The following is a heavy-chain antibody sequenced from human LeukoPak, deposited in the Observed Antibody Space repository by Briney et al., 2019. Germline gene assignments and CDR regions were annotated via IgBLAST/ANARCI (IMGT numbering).Heavy chain of an antibody. V-gene: IGHV3-30-3*01. CDR2: ISYDGSNK. CDR3: ARDPCGSTSCYDY. CDR1: GFSFSNYA. J-gene: IGHJ4*02. Sequence: GGSLRLSCAASGFSFSNYAMHWVRQAPGKGLEWVAVISYDGSNKYYADSVKGRFTISRDNSKNTLYLQMNSLRAEDTAVYYCARDPCGSTSCYDYWGQGTLVTVSS. D-gene: IGHD2-2*01.